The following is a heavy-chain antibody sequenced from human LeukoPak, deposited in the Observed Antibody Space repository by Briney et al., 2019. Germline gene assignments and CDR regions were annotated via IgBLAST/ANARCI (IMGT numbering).Heavy chain of an antibody. CDR2: IEQDGSEK. CDR3: VSGDGYCYDSSGQEYFQH. V-gene: IGHV3-7*03. Sequence: GGSLRLSCAASGFTFSSYWMSWVRQAPGKGLEWVANIEQDGSEKNYVDSVKGRFTISRDNAENALYLQMNSLRPEDTAVYYCVSGDGYCYDSSGQEYFQHWGQGTLVTVSS. J-gene: IGHJ1*01. CDR1: GFTFSSYW. D-gene: IGHD3-22*01.